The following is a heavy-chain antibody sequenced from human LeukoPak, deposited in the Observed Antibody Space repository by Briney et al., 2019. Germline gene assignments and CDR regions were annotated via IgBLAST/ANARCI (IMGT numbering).Heavy chain of an antibody. CDR1: GGSISSGGYY. Sequence: KPSETLSLTCTVSGGSISSGGYYWSWIRQHPGKGLEWIGYIYYSGSTYYNPSLKSRVTISVDTSKNQFSLKLSSVTAADTAVYYCARVPEGGGWLQAYYFDYWGQGTLVTVSS. D-gene: IGHD5-24*01. CDR3: ARVPEGGGWLQAYYFDY. J-gene: IGHJ4*02. V-gene: IGHV4-31*03. CDR2: IYYSGST.